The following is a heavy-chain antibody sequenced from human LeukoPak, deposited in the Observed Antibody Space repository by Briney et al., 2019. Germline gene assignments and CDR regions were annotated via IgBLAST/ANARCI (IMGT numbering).Heavy chain of an antibody. CDR2: ISGSGGST. CDR1: GFTFSSYG. CDR3: AKGLGAVAGTYFDY. D-gene: IGHD6-19*01. V-gene: IGHV3-23*01. Sequence: SGGSLRLSCAASGFTFSSYGMSWVRQAPGKGLEWVSAISGSGGSTYYADSVKGRFTISRDNSKNTLYLQMNSLRAEDTAVYYCAKGLGAVAGTYFDYWGQGTLATVSS. J-gene: IGHJ4*02.